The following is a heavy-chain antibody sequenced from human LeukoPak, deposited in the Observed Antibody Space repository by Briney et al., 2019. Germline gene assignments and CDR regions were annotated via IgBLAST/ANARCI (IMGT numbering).Heavy chain of an antibody. CDR3: AKAPKYYGSGSYYFDY. J-gene: IGHJ4*02. CDR2: INTNTGSP. Sequence: GASVKVSCKASGYTFTTYAMNWVRQAPGQGLEWMGWINTNTGSPTYAQGFTGRFVFSLDTSVSTAYLQISSLKAEDTAVYYCAKAPKYYGSGSYYFDYWGQGTLVTVSS. CDR1: GYTFTTYA. V-gene: IGHV7-4-1*02. D-gene: IGHD3-10*01.